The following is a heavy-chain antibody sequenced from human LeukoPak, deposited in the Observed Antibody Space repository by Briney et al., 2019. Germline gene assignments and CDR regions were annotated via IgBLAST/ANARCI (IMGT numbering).Heavy chain of an antibody. V-gene: IGHV3-30*18. D-gene: IGHD4-23*01. Sequence: GGSLRLSCAASGFTFSSYGMHWVRQAPGKGLEWVAVISYDGSNKYYADSVKGRFTISRDNSKNTLYLQMNSLRAEDTAVYYCANTVSNYGGVFDIWGQGTMVTVSS. CDR2: ISYDGSNK. J-gene: IGHJ3*02. CDR3: ANTVSNYGGVFDI. CDR1: GFTFSSYG.